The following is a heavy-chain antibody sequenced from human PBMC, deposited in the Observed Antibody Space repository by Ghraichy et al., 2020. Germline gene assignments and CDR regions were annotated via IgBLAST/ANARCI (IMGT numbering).Heavy chain of an antibody. D-gene: IGHD3-16*01. CDR1: GFTFSDDD. V-gene: IGHV3-23*01. CDR2: ISDYYAGT. Sequence: GGSLRLSCAASGFTFSDDDMSWVRQAPGKGLEWVAGISDYYAGTYYADFAKGRFTISRDKSKNTLYLQMDSLRADDTAVYYCAKVSWNRAYLNDYWGQGLLVIVSS. CDR3: AKVSWNRAYLNDY. J-gene: IGHJ4*02.